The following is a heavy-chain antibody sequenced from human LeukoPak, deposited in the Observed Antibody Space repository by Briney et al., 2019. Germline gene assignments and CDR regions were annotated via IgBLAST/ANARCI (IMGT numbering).Heavy chain of an antibody. CDR1: GGSISSSSYY. CDR3: ARDMGDSSGYYRGADAFDI. D-gene: IGHD3-22*01. Sequence: SETLSLTCTVSGGSISSSSYYWGWIRQPPGKGLEWIGSIYYSGSTYYNPSLKSRVTIPVDTSKNQFSLKLSSVTAADTAVYYCARDMGDSSGYYRGADAFDIWGQGTMVTVSS. V-gene: IGHV4-39*07. J-gene: IGHJ3*02. CDR2: IYYSGST.